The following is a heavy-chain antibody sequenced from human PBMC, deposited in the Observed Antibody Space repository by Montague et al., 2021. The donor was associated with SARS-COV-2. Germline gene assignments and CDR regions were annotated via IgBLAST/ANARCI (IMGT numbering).Heavy chain of an antibody. D-gene: IGHD2-15*01. CDR2: INHGGNT. Sequence: SQTLSLTCAVHGGSFSGYYWNWIRQPPGKGLGWIGEINHGGNTNYNPSLKNRLTISVDTSKNQFSLKLTSVAATDTAVYYCARLRDGVVPSPILGIGPYFTYYYMGVWGKGTTVTVSS. J-gene: IGHJ6*03. CDR1: GGSFSGYY. CDR3: ARLRDGVVPSPILGIGPYFTYYYMGV. V-gene: IGHV4-34*01.